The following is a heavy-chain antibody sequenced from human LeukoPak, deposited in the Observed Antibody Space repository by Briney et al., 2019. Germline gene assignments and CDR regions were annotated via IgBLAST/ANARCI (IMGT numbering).Heavy chain of an antibody. CDR2: ISYDGSNK. V-gene: IGHV3-30-3*01. CDR1: GFTFSSYA. J-gene: IGHJ6*02. D-gene: IGHD2-15*01. CDR3: ARDFGTYCSGGSCYSFDYYYGMDV. Sequence: QPGGSLRLSCAASGFTFSSYATHWVRQAPGKGLEWVAVISYDGSNKYYADSVKGRFTISRDNSKNTLYLQMNSLRAEDTAVYYCARDFGTYCSGGSCYSFDYYYGMDVWGQGTTVTVSS.